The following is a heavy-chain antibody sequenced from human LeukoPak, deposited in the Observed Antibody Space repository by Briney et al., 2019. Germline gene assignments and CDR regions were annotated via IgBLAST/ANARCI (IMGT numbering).Heavy chain of an antibody. D-gene: IGHD5-12*01. V-gene: IGHV3-30*18. J-gene: IGHJ6*02. CDR2: ISYDGSNE. Sequence: GRSLRLSCAASGFTFSYYGMHWVRQAPGKGLEWVVVISYDGSNEYYAESVKGRFTISRDNSKNTLYLQMNSLRAEDTAVYYCAKAYGGYESHYYYYGMDVWGQGTTVTVSS. CDR3: AKAYGGYESHYYYYGMDV. CDR1: GFTFSYYG.